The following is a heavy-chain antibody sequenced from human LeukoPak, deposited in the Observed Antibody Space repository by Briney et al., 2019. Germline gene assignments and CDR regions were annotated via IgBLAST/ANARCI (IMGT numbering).Heavy chain of an antibody. Sequence: ASVKVSCKVSGDTLTELSTHWVRQAPGKGLGWMGGFDLEYSEMIYAQKLQGTVTMTEARSTEAAYMEVSSARTEDTAVYFCATGGHWDILKYWGQGTLVTVSS. CDR2: FDLEYSEM. V-gene: IGHV1-24*01. CDR1: GDTLTELS. J-gene: IGHJ4*02. D-gene: IGHD3-9*01. CDR3: ATGGHWDILKY.